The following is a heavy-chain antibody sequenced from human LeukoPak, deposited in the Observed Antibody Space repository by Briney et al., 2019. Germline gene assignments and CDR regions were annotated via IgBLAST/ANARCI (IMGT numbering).Heavy chain of an antibody. D-gene: IGHD6-19*01. CDR3: AREYRGVAGKYYFDY. J-gene: IGHJ4*02. V-gene: IGHV3-33*01. CDR2: IWYDGSNK. Sequence: PGGSLRLSCAASGFTFSDYAMHWVCQAPGKGLEWVAIIWYDGSNKFHADSVKGRFTLSRDNSKNTLYLQMNSLRVEDTAVYYCAREYRGVAGKYYFDYWGQGTLVTVSS. CDR1: GFTFSDYA.